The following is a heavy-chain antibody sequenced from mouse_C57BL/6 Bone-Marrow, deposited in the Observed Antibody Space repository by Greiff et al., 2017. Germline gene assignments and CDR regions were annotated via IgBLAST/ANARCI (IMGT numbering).Heavy chain of an antibody. Sequence: QVHVKQSGAELARPGASVKMSCKASGYTFTSYTMHWVKQRPGQGLEWIGYINPSSGYTKYNQKFKDKATLTADKSSSTAYMQLSSLTSEDSAVYYCARSHYYGSSYWFAYWGQGTLVTVSA. V-gene: IGHV1-4*01. CDR3: ARSHYYGSSYWFAY. D-gene: IGHD1-1*01. CDR2: INPSSGYT. J-gene: IGHJ3*01. CDR1: GYTFTSYT.